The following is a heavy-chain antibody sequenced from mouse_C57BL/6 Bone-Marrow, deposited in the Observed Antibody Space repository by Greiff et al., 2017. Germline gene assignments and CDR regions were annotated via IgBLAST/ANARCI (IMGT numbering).Heavy chain of an antibody. D-gene: IGHD2-13*01. J-gene: IGHJ2*01. CDR3: ARRGDPYYFDY. V-gene: IGHV5-12*01. Sequence: EVQGVESGGGLVQPGGSLKLSCAASGFTFSDYYMYWVRQTPVKRLEWVAYISNGGGSTYYPDTVKGRFTISRDNAKNTLYLQMSRLKSEDTAMYYCARRGDPYYFDYWGQGTTLTVSS. CDR2: ISNGGGST. CDR1: GFTFSDYY.